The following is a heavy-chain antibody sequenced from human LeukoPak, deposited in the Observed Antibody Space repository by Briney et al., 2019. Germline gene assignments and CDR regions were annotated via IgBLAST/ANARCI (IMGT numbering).Heavy chain of an antibody. CDR3: ARSIAVAGYDYFDY. CDR2: ISSSSSYI. J-gene: IGHJ4*02. CDR1: GFTFSSYS. D-gene: IGHD6-19*01. Sequence: GGSLRLSCAASGFTFSSYSMNWVRQAPGKGLEWVPSISSSSSYIYYADSVKGRFTISRDNAKNSLYLQMNSLRAEDTAVYYCARSIAVAGYDYFDYWGQGTLVTVSS. V-gene: IGHV3-21*01.